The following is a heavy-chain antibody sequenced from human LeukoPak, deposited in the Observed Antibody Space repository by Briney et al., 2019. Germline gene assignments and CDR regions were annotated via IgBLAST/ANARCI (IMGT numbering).Heavy chain of an antibody. J-gene: IGHJ4*02. CDR3: ASLGDPDY. Sequence: ASVKVSCKASGYTFTSYYMHWVRQAPGQGLEWMGIINPSGGSTSYAQKFQGRVTMTRDMSTSTDYMELSRLRSDDTAVYYCASLGDPDYWGQGTLVTVSS. CDR1: GYTFTSYY. D-gene: IGHD3-16*01. V-gene: IGHV1-46*01. CDR2: INPSGGST.